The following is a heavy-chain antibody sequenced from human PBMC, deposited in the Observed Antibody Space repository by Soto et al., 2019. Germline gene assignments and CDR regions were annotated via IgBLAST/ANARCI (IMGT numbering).Heavy chain of an antibody. J-gene: IGHJ4*02. D-gene: IGHD6-6*01. CDR1: GXXXXXXS. CDR3: ARVFKQLAPSDY. CDR2: ISSSSSYI. V-gene: IGHV3-21*01. Sequence: EVQLVESGGGXXXXGGXXXXXCAASGXXXXXXSMNXXXXXXGXGLEWVSSISSSSSYIYYADSVKGRFTISRDNAKNPLYLQMNILRAEDTAVYYCARVFKQLAPSDYWGQGTLVTVSS.